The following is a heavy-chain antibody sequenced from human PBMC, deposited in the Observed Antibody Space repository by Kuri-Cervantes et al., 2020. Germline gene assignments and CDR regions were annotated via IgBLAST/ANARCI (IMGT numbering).Heavy chain of an antibody. CDR3: ARDPPGIMGFGELLFPDYYYYGMDV. Sequence: GGSLRLSCAVSDFAFSRYDMHWVRQAPGKGLEWVAVISYDGSNKYYADSVKGRFTISRDNSKNTLYLQMNSLRAEDTAVYYCARDPPGIMGFGELLFPDYYYYGMDVWGQGTTVTVSS. J-gene: IGHJ6*02. CDR1: DFAFSRYD. V-gene: IGHV3-30-3*01. CDR2: ISYDGSNK. D-gene: IGHD3-10*01.